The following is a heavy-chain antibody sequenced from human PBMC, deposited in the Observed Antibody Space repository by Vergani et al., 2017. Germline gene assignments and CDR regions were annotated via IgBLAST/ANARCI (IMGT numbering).Heavy chain of an antibody. CDR3: ARGRIKADY. CDR2: INHSGST. CDR1: GGSFSGYY. J-gene: IGHJ4*02. D-gene: IGHD3-10*01. V-gene: IGHV4-34*01. Sequence: QVQLQQWGAGLLKPSETLSLTCAVYGGSFSGYYWSWIRQPPGKGLEWVGEINHSGSTNYNPSLKSRVTISVDTSKNQFSLKRSSVTAADTAVYHCARGRIKADYWGQGTLVTVSS.